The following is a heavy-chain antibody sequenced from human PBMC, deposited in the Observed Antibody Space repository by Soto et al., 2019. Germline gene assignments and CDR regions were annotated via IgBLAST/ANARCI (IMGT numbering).Heavy chain of an antibody. CDR1: VGSISSYY. V-gene: IGHV4-59*01. D-gene: IGHD3-10*01. Sequence: ESLSLTGPVPVGSISSYYWTWIRQPPGKGLEWLGYIFSSGSATYNPSLKSRVTISVDKSKNQFSLKLNSVTAADTAVYHCERITMVRGRPTGMDVWGQGTKVTVYS. CDR3: ERITMVRGRPTGMDV. J-gene: IGHJ6*02. CDR2: IFSSGSA.